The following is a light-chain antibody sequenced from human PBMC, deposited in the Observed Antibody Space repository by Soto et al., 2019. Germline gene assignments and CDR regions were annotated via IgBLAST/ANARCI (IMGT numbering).Light chain of an antibody. V-gene: IGLV2-14*01. CDR1: SSDVGGHNY. CDR3: TSYTSSSTLV. CDR2: VVR. J-gene: IGLJ1*01. Sequence: QSVLTQPASVSGSPGQSITISCTGTSSDVGGHNYVSWYQQHPGKAPKLMIYVVRNRPSGVSNRFSGSKSGSTASLTISGLQAEDEADYYCTSYTSSSTLVFGPGTKVTVL.